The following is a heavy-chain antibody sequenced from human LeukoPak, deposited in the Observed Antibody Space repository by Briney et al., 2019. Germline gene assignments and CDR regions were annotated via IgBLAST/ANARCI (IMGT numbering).Heavy chain of an antibody. J-gene: IGHJ4*02. V-gene: IGHV4-34*01. D-gene: IGHD5-24*01. CDR2: INHSGST. Sequence: SETLSLTCAVYGGSFSGYYWSWIRQPPGKGLEWIGEINHSGSTNYNPSLKSRVTTSVDTSKNQFSLKLSSVTAADTAVYYCARKGRDGYNYYFDYWGQGTLVTVSS. CDR1: GGSFSGYY. CDR3: ARKGRDGYNYYFDY.